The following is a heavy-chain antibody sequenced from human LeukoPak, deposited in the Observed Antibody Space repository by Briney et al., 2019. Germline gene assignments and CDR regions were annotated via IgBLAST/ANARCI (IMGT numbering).Heavy chain of an antibody. CDR2: IYYSGST. Sequence: SQTLSLTCTVSGGSISSGGYYWGWIRQHPGKGLEWIGYIYYSGSTYYNPSLKSRVTISVDTSKNQFSLKLSSVTAADTAVYYCARVCRDGYNCGDYWGQGTLVTVSS. D-gene: IGHD5-24*01. CDR3: ARVCRDGYNCGDY. V-gene: IGHV4-31*03. J-gene: IGHJ4*02. CDR1: GGSISSGGYY.